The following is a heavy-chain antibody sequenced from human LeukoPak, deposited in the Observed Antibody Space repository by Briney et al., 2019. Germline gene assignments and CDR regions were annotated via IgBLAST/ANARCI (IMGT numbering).Heavy chain of an antibody. J-gene: IGHJ4*02. V-gene: IGHV3-23*01. Sequence: PGGSLRLSCAASGFTFSSYAMSWVRQAPGKGLEWVSSISGSGDNTHYADSVEGRFTISRDNSKNTLYLQMNSLRAEDTAVYYCAKDRNVDYWGQGTLVTVSS. CDR1: GFTFSSYA. CDR2: ISGSGDNT. CDR3: AKDRNVDY.